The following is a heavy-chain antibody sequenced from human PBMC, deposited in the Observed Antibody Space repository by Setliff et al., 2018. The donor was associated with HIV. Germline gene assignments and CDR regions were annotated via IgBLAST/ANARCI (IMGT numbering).Heavy chain of an antibody. CDR2: IGGSGGST. V-gene: IGHV3-23*01. CDR3: AKDRGHNFWSGYSDY. J-gene: IGHJ4*02. D-gene: IGHD3-3*01. Sequence: GESLKISCVASGFTFSRYAMSWVRQAPGKGLEWVSAIGGSGGSTYYADSMKGRFTVSRENPKNTLYLEMDSLRAEDTAVYYCAKDRGHNFWSGYSDYWGQGT. CDR1: GFTFSRYA.